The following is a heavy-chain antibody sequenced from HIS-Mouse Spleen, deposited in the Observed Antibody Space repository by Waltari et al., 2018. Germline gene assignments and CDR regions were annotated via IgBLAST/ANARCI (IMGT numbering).Heavy chain of an antibody. CDR3: AKGGRPYSSSWYDY. Sequence: EVQLLESCGGLVQPGGSLRLSCAASGFTFSSYAMSWVRQAAGKGLGWGAAISGVGGSTYYADSVKGRFTISRDNSKNTLYLQMNSLRAEDTAVYYCAKGGRPYSSSWYDYWGQGTLVTVSS. CDR1: GFTFSSYA. D-gene: IGHD6-13*01. V-gene: IGHV3-23*01. J-gene: IGHJ4*02. CDR2: ISGVGGST.